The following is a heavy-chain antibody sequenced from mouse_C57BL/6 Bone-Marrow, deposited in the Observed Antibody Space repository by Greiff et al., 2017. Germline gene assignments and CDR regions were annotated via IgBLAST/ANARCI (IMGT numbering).Heavy chain of an antibody. V-gene: IGHV1-81*01. Sequence: VHLVESGAELARPGASVKLSCKASGYTFTSYGISWVKQRTGQGLEWIGEIYPRSGNTYYNEKFKGKATLTADKSSSTAYMELRSLTSEDSAVYFCARKGDGNLFAYWGQGTLVTVSA. CDR3: ARKGDGNLFAY. CDR2: IYPRSGNT. CDR1: GYTFTSYG. D-gene: IGHD2-1*01. J-gene: IGHJ3*01.